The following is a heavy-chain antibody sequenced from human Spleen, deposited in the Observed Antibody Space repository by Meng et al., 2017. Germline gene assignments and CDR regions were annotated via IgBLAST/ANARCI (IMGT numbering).Heavy chain of an antibody. Sequence: GESLKISCAASGFTFSDYHMSWIRQAPGKGLEWLSYISGSSGTLYYVDSVKGRFTISRDNSQNTLYLQMRSLKTEDTAVYYCARVRELDYWGQGTLVTVSS. CDR2: ISGSSGTL. CDR1: GFTFSDYH. CDR3: ARVRELDY. J-gene: IGHJ4*02. D-gene: IGHD5-24*01. V-gene: IGHV3-11*04.